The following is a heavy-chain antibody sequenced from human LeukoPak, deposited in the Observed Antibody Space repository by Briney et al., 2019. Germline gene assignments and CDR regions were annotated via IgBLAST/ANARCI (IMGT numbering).Heavy chain of an antibody. V-gene: IGHV3-48*04. CDR2: IRSNGAIT. J-gene: IGHJ5*02. CDR3: ARGRGTAVVATHGFDP. CDR1: GFIFSGQS. D-gene: IGHD2-15*01. Sequence: GGSLRLSCAASGFIFSGQSMNWFRQAPGQGLEWISYIRSNGAITYYADSVKGRFIISRDNAKNSLYLQMNSLRAEDTAVYYCARGRGTAVVATHGFDPWGRGTLVTVSS.